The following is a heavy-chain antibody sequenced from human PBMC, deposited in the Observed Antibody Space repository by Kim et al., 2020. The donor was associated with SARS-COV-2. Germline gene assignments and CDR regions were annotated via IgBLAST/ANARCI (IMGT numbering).Heavy chain of an antibody. CDR1: GFTFSSYG. CDR3: AKTEQQLANRFILGY. J-gene: IGHJ4*02. D-gene: IGHD6-13*01. Sequence: GGSLRLSCAASGFTFSSYGMHWVRQAPGKGLEWVAVISYDGSNKYYADSVKGRFTISRDNSKNTLYLQMNSLRAEDTAVYYCAKTEQQLANRFILGYWGQGTLVTVSS. CDR2: ISYDGSNK. V-gene: IGHV3-30*18.